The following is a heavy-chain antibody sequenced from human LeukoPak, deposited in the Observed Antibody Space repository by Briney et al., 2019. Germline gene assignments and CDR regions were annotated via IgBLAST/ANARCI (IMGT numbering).Heavy chain of an antibody. D-gene: IGHD3-3*01. V-gene: IGHV4-38-2*02. CDR2: IYHSGST. Sequence: PSETLSLTCTISGGSVSDYYWGWIRQPPGKGLEWIGSIYHSGSTYYNPSLKSRVTISVDTSKNQFSLKLSSVTAADTAVYYCARGPVFGVVSFLGYYMDVWGKGTTVTVSS. J-gene: IGHJ6*03. CDR3: ARGPVFGVVSFLGYYMDV. CDR1: GGSVSDYY.